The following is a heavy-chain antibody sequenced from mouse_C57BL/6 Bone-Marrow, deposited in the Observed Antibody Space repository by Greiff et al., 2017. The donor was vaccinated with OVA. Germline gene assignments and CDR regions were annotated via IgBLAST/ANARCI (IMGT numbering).Heavy chain of an antibody. CDR1: GYTFTSYD. CDR3: ARSPYGNYLPFWYFDV. Sequence: VQLQQSGPELVKPGASVKLSCKASGYTFTSYDINWVKQRPGQGLEWIGWIYPRDGSTKYNEKFKGKATLTVDTSSSTAYMELHSLTSEDSAVYFCARSPYGNYLPFWYFDVWGTGTTVTVSS. D-gene: IGHD2-1*01. CDR2: IYPRDGST. J-gene: IGHJ1*03. V-gene: IGHV1-85*01.